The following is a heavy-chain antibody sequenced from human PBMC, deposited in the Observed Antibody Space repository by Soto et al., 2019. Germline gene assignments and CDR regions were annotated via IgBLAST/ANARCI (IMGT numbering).Heavy chain of an antibody. J-gene: IGHJ3*01. CDR3: KRGYQGSGYIAFDF. CDR2: IYYSGST. D-gene: IGHD3-22*01. V-gene: IGHV4-59*01. CDR1: GGSISIYY. Sequence: SETLSLTCTVSGGSISIYYWSWIRQPPGKGLEYIGYIYYSGSTNSNPSLKSRVTISVDTSKNQFSLKLSSVTAADTAVYYCKRGYQGSGYIAFDFWGQGTMVTVSS.